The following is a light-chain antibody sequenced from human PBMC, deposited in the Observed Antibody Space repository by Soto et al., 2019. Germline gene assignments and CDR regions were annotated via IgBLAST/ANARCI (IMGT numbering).Light chain of an antibody. V-gene: IGLV1-44*01. CDR2: SNN. J-gene: IGLJ1*01. CDR3: AAWDDSLNAYV. Sequence: QSVLTQPPSASGTPGQRVTISCSGSSSNIGSNTVNWYQQLPGTAPKLLTYSNNERPSGVPDRFSGSKSGTSASLAISGLQSEDEADFYCAAWDDSLNAYVIGTGTKVTV. CDR1: SSNIGSNT.